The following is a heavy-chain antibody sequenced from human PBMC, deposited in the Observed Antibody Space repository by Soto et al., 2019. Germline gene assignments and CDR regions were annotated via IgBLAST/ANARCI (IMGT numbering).Heavy chain of an antibody. D-gene: IGHD3-3*01. Sequence: VGSLRLSCAASGFTFSSYGMHWVRQAPGKGLEWVAVISYDGSNKYYADSVKGRFTISRDNSKNTLYLQMNSLRAEDTAVYYCAKDLSYYDFWSGYSPGYYYYGMDVWGQGTTVTVSS. CDR2: ISYDGSNK. CDR1: GFTFSSYG. J-gene: IGHJ6*02. V-gene: IGHV3-30*18. CDR3: AKDLSYYDFWSGYSPGYYYYGMDV.